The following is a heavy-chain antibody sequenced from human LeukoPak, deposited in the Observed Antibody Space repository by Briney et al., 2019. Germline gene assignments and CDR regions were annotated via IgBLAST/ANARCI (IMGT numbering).Heavy chain of an antibody. CDR2: IYASGST. Sequence: SETLSLTCTVSGGSISSYSWSWIRQPAGKGLEWIGRIYASGSTSYNPSLRSRVTMSEDTSKNQLSLKLRSLTAADTAVYYCARDSRYGGNVDYWGQGTLVTVSS. V-gene: IGHV4-4*07. J-gene: IGHJ4*02. D-gene: IGHD4-23*01. CDR3: ARDSRYGGNVDY. CDR1: GGSISSYS.